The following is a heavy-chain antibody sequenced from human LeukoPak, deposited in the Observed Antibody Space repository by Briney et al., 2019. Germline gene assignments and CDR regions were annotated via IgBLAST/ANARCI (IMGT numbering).Heavy chain of an antibody. J-gene: IGHJ4*02. Sequence: KCGESLKISCKGSGYSFTSYWISWVRQMPGKGLEWMGRIDPSDSYTNYSPSFQGHVTISADKSISTAYLQWSSLKASDTAMYYCARGRAISSDSAIDYWGQGTLVTVPS. CDR3: ARGRAISSDSAIDY. D-gene: IGHD2-15*01. V-gene: IGHV5-10-1*01. CDR2: IDPSDSYT. CDR1: GYSFTSYW.